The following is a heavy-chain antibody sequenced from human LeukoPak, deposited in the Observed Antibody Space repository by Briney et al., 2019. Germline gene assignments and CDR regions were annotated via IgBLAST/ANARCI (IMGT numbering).Heavy chain of an antibody. Sequence: SQTLSLTCTVSGASIRSEGYYWSWIRQPPGKGLEWIGYIYYSGSTNYNPSLKSRVTISVDTSKNQFSLKLSSVTAADTAVYYCASMYSSGWYYFDYWGQGTLVTVSS. D-gene: IGHD6-19*01. CDR2: IYYSGST. V-gene: IGHV4-61*08. CDR3: ASMYSSGWYYFDY. CDR1: GASIRSEGYY. J-gene: IGHJ4*02.